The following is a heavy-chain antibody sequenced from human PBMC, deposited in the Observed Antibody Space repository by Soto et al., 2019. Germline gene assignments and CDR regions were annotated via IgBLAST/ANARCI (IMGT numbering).Heavy chain of an antibody. CDR3: ARVLDNWNYFPYYYGMDV. J-gene: IGHJ6*02. Sequence: GGSLRLSCAASGFTFSSYAMHWVRQAPGKGLEWVAVISYDGSNKYYADSVKARFTISRDNSKHTLYLQMNSLRAEDMAVYYCARVLDNWNYFPYYYGMDVWGQGTTVTAP. CDR2: ISYDGSNK. CDR1: GFTFSSYA. D-gene: IGHD1-7*01. V-gene: IGHV3-30*01.